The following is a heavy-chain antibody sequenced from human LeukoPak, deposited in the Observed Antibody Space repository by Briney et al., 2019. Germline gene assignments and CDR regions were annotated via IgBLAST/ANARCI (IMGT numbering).Heavy chain of an antibody. CDR1: GGSISSHY. J-gene: IGHJ6*02. Sequence: SETLSLTCTVSGGSISSHYWSWIRQPPGKGLEWIGYIYYSGNTNYNPSLKSRVTISVDTSKNQFSLKLSSVTAADTAVYYCARDDPYYYGMDVWGQGTTVTVSS. CDR3: ARDDPYYYGMDV. V-gene: IGHV4-59*11. CDR2: IYYSGNT.